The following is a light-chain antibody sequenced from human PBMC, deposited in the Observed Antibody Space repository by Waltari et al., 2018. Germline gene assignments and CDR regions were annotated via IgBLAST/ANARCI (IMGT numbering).Light chain of an antibody. CDR2: EVS. Sequence: QSALTQPASVSGTPGQSITISCTGTSSAVGHYNYVSWYQQHSGKAPKLIIYEVSHRPSGVSDRFSASKSGNTASLTITGLQTEDEADYYCSSFTTSHTLLFGGGTKLTV. CDR3: SSFTTSHTLL. CDR1: SSAVGHYNY. V-gene: IGLV2-14*01. J-gene: IGLJ2*01.